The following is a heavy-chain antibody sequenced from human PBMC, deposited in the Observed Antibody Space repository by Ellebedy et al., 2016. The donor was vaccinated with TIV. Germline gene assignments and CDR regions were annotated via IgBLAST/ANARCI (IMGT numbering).Heavy chain of an antibody. J-gene: IGHJ4*02. Sequence: GGSLRLSCAASGFTLTTHTMHWVRQAPGKGLEWVAVISYDGRNKYNADSVKGRFTISRDNPENSLYLHMSSLRAEDTALYHCARDNYHYVGNDNWGRGTLVTVSS. V-gene: IGHV3-30*04. CDR2: ISYDGRNK. CDR3: ARDNYHYVGNDN. CDR1: GFTLTTHT. D-gene: IGHD3-16*01.